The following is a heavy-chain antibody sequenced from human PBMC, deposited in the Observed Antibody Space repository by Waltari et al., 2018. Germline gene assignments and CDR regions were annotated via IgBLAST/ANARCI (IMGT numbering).Heavy chain of an antibody. J-gene: IGHJ4*02. D-gene: IGHD5-12*01. V-gene: IGHV3-23*01. Sequence: EVQLLASGGGLVQPGGSLRLSCDTSGFTFSNYDMSWVRQAPGKGLEWVSAISNSGGSTWYAVSVKGRLTISRDNSKNKVFLQMDSLRAEDTAVYYCAREEKDNSGYRTTRFGYWGQGTLVTVSS. CDR2: ISNSGGST. CDR3: AREEKDNSGYRTTRFGY. CDR1: GFTFSNYD.